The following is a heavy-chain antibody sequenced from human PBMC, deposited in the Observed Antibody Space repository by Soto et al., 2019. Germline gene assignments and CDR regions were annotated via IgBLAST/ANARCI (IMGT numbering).Heavy chain of an antibody. CDR1: GYTFTSYG. D-gene: IGHD3-10*01. Sequence: QVQLVQSGAEVKKPGASVKVSCKASGYTFTSYGISWVRQAPGQGLEWMGWISAYNGNTNYAQKLQGRVTMTTDTSTSTAYMELRSLRSHHTAVYYCARTEPYGSGSYYPYFDYWGQGTLVTVSS. CDR2: ISAYNGNT. V-gene: IGHV1-18*04. J-gene: IGHJ4*02. CDR3: ARTEPYGSGSYYPYFDY.